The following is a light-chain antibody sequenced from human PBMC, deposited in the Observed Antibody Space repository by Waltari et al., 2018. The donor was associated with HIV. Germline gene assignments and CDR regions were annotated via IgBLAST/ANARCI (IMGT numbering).Light chain of an antibody. CDR2: SNS. V-gene: IGLV1-44*01. J-gene: IGLJ1*01. CDR3: AAWDDSLNGYV. Sequence: QSVLTQPPSASGTPGQRVTISCSGSSSNIGSNTVNWYQQLPGTAPKLLFYSNSQRPSGVPDRFSGSKSGTSASLAISGLQSEDEADYYCAAWDDSLNGYVFGTGTKVTVL. CDR1: SSNIGSNT.